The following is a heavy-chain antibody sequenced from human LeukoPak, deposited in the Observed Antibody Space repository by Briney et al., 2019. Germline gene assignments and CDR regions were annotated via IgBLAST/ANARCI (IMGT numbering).Heavy chain of an antibody. V-gene: IGHV4-39*07. J-gene: IGHJ4*02. CDR2: IYYSGST. D-gene: IGHD6-13*01. CDR1: GGSINSITNY. CDR3: AITKIAAAGTVDY. Sequence: SETLSLTCTVSGGSINSITNYWGWIRQPPGKGLEWIGSIYYSGSTYYNPSLKSRVTISIDTSKNQFSLKLNSLTAADTAVYYCAITKIAAAGTVDYWGQGTLVTVSS.